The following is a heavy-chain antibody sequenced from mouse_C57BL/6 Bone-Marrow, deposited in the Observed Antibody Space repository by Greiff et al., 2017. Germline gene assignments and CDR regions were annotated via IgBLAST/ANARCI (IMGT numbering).Heavy chain of an antibody. CDR1: GFTFSSYG. V-gene: IGHV5-6*01. CDR2: ISSGGSYT. CDR3: TRQPY. J-gene: IGHJ3*01. Sequence: EVQLVESGGDLVKPGGSLKLSCAASGFTFSSYGMSWVRQTPDKRLEWVATISSGGSYTYYPDSVKGRFTLSRDNAKNTLYLQMSSLKSEDTAMYYCTRQPYWGQGTLVTVSA.